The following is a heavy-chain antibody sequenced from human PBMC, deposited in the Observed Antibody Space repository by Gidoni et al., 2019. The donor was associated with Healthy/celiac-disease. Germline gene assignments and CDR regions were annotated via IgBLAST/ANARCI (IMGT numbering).Heavy chain of an antibody. V-gene: IGHV1-69*01. Sequence: QVQLVQSGAEVKKPGSSVKVSCKASGGTFSSYAISWVRQAPGQGLEWMGGIIPIFGTANYAQKFQGRVTITADESTSTAYMELSSLRSEDTAVYYCARAFRNYDILNYYYYYGMDVWGQGTTVTVSS. CDR2: IIPIFGTA. CDR1: GGTFSSYA. J-gene: IGHJ6*02. D-gene: IGHD3-9*01. CDR3: ARAFRNYDILNYYYYYGMDV.